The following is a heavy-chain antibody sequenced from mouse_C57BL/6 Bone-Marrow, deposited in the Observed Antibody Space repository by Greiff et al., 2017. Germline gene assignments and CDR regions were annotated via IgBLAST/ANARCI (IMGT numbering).Heavy chain of an antibody. Sequence: EVKLMESGGGLVKPGGSLKLSCAASGFTFSSYAMSWVRQTPEKRLEWVATISDGGSYTYSPDNVKGRFTISRDNAKNNLYLQMSHLKSEDTAMYYCARDQGGSPDYWGQGTTLTVSS. J-gene: IGHJ2*01. CDR3: ARDQGGSPDY. CDR2: ISDGGSYT. V-gene: IGHV5-4*01. D-gene: IGHD1-1*01. CDR1: GFTFSSYA.